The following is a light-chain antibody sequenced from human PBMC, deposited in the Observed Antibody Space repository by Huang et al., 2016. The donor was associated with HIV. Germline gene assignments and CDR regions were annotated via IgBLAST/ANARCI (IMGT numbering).Light chain of an antibody. CDR1: QSVSTY. Sequence: EIVLTQSPATLSLSPGERATLSCRASQSVSTYLAWYQQKPGVAPRLLIHDASKRAKCIPARCSGSGSDTDTDFTLTISRLEPEDFAVYYCQQRSNWPLTFGGGTKVEI. J-gene: IGKJ4*01. CDR3: QQRSNWPLT. CDR2: DAS. V-gene: IGKV3-11*01.